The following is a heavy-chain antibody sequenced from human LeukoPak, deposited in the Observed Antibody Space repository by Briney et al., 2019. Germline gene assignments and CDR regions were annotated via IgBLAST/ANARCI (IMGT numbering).Heavy chain of an antibody. CDR1: GGSISSYY. V-gene: IGHV4-4*07. J-gene: IGHJ4*02. CDR2: IYTSGST. Sequence: SETLSLTCTVSGGSISSYYWSWIRHPAGKGLEWIGRIYTSGSTNYNPSLKSRVTMSVDTSKNQFSLKLSSVTAADTAVYYCARGKGRWFGRYSDYWGQGTLVTVSS. CDR3: ARGKGRWFGRYSDY. D-gene: IGHD3-10*01.